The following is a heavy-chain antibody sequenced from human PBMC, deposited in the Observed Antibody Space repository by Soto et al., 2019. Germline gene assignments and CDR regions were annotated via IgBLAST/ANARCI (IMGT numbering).Heavy chain of an antibody. CDR2: IYYSGST. CDR1: GGSISSYY. Sequence: PSETLSLTCTVSGGSISSYYWSWIRQPPGKGLEWIGYIYYSGSTYYNPSLKSRVTISLDTSKNQFSLKLSSVTAADTAVYYCARDGHNRESGQWGQGTLVTVSS. V-gene: IGHV4-59*12. J-gene: IGHJ4*02. D-gene: IGHD3-3*01. CDR3: ARDGHNRESGQ.